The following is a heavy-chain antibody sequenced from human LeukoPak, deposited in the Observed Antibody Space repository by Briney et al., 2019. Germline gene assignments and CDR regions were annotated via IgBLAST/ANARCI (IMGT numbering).Heavy chain of an antibody. CDR1: GGSISSYY. CDR2: IYHSGST. D-gene: IGHD5-12*01. CDR3: ARAVVAPYYFDY. V-gene: IGHV4-59*12. Sequence: SETLSLTCTVSGGSISSYYWSWIRQPPGKGLEWIGEIYHSGSTNYNPSLKSRVTISVDKSKNQFSLKLSSVTAADTAVYYCARAVVAPYYFDYWGQGTLVTVSS. J-gene: IGHJ4*02.